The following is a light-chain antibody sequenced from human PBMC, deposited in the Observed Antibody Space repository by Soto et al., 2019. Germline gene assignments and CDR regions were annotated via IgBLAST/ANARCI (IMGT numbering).Light chain of an antibody. V-gene: IGLV7-43*01. Sequence: QTVVTQEPSLTVSPGGTVTLTCASSTGAVTSGYYPNWFQQKPGQAPRALIXXXXNKXXXXXXXFSGSLLGGKAALTLSGXXXXXXXEYYCLLYYGGAWVFGGGTKLTVL. CDR2: XXX. CDR1: TGAVTSGYY. J-gene: IGLJ3*02. CDR3: LLYYGGAWV.